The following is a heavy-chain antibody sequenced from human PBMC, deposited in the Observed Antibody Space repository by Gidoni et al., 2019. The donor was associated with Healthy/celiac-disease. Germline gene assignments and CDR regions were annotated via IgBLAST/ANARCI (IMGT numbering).Heavy chain of an antibody. CDR3: ARDRAITMVRGHAFDI. CDR1: GFTVSSNY. CDR2: SYSGGST. V-gene: IGHV3-66*01. D-gene: IGHD3-10*01. Sequence: RLSCAASGFTVSSNYMSWVRQAPGKGLEWVSVSYSGGSTYYADSVKGRFTISRDNSKNTLYLQMNSLRAEDTAVYYCARDRAITMVRGHAFDIWGQGTMVTVSS. J-gene: IGHJ3*02.